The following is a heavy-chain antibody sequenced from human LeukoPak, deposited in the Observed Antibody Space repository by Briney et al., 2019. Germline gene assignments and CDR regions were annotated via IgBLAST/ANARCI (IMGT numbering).Heavy chain of an antibody. V-gene: IGHV3-21*01. Sequence: GGSLRLSCAASGLTFSSYSMNWVRRAPGKGLEWVSSISSSSSYIYYADSVKGRFTISRDNAKNSLYLQMNSLRAEDTAVYYCARDFRLSGDNYWGQGTLVTVSS. CDR1: GLTFSSYS. CDR2: ISSSSSYI. CDR3: ARDFRLSGDNY. J-gene: IGHJ4*02. D-gene: IGHD2-21*01.